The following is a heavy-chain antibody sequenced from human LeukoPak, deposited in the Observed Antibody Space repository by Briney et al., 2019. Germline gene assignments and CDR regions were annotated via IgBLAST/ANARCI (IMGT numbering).Heavy chain of an antibody. J-gene: IGHJ4*02. CDR2: MNPNSGNT. V-gene: IGHV1-8*01. CDR3: ARGLAFLRSISYGHADFDY. Sequence: GASVKVSCTASGYTFTSYDINWVRQATGQGLEWMGWMNPNSGNTGYAQKFQGRVTMTRNTSISTAYMELSSLRSEDTAVYYCARGLAFLRSISYGHADFDYWGQGTLVTVSS. CDR1: GYTFTSYD. D-gene: IGHD5-18*01.